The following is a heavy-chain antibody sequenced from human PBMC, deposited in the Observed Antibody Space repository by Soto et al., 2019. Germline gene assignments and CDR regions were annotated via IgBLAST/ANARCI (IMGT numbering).Heavy chain of an antibody. D-gene: IGHD1-1*01. V-gene: IGHV3-30*18. CDR3: AKDKGVFNWATAYVDY. CDR1: EFTFRNYA. CDR2: TSYDGNNE. Sequence: LRLSYSASEFTFRNYAMHWVRQAPGKGMEWLARTSYDGNNEYYTGSVKGRFTISRDNSKNTLFLQMNSPTPEDTAVYYCAKDKGVFNWATAYVDYRGHGALVTVSS. J-gene: IGHJ4*01.